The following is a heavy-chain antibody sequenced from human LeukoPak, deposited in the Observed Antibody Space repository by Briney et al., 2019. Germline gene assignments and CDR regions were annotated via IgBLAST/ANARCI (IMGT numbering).Heavy chain of an antibody. Sequence: PGGSLRLSCAASGFALNTYAMNWVRQAPGKGLEWVTVISNDGSKKYYADSVKGRFTISRDNSKNTLYLQMNSLRAEDTAIYYCATARGPAWFGGVLDYWGQGILVTVSS. D-gene: IGHD3-16*01. J-gene: IGHJ4*02. CDR2: ISNDGSKK. CDR1: GFALNTYA. CDR3: ATARGPAWFGGVLDY. V-gene: IGHV3-30*04.